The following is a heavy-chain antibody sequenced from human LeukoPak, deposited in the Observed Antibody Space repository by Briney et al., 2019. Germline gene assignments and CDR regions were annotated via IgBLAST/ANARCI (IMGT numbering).Heavy chain of an antibody. Sequence: ASVEVSCKASGYTSTSYDINWVRQATGQGLEWMGWRNPNSGNTGYAQKFQGRVTMTRNTSISTAYMELSSLRSEDTAVYYCARRRLTWTANWFDPWGQGTLVTVSS. CDR2: RNPNSGNT. J-gene: IGHJ5*02. CDR3: ARRRLTWTANWFDP. D-gene: IGHD2-21*02. V-gene: IGHV1-8*01. CDR1: GYTSTSYD.